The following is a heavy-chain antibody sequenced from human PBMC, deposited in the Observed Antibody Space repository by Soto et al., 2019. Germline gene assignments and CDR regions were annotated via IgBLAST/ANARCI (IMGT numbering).Heavy chain of an antibody. Sequence: LSLTCGVSDYSISSGYYWAWIRQPPGKGLEWLGSIYHSGSTYQNPSLSSRVTISVDTSRNKFSLRLSSVTAADTAVYYCARDRDGYNYAFDIWGQGTVVTVSS. CDR2: IYHSGST. V-gene: IGHV4-38-2*02. CDR3: ARDRDGYNYAFDI. D-gene: IGHD5-12*01. CDR1: DYSISSGYY. J-gene: IGHJ3*02.